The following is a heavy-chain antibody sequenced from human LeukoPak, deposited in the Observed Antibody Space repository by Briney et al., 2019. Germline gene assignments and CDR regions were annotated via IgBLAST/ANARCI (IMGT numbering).Heavy chain of an antibody. J-gene: IGHJ4*02. V-gene: IGHV4-38-2*02. CDR3: ARVSPGGYDSTIFDY. D-gene: IGHD5-12*01. Sequence: SETLSLTCTISGGSISSYFWSWIRQPPGKGPEWIGSIYHSGSTYYNPSLKSRVTISVDTSKNQFSLKLSSVTAADTAVYYCARVSPGGYDSTIFDYWGQGTLVTVSS. CDR1: GGSISSYF. CDR2: IYHSGST.